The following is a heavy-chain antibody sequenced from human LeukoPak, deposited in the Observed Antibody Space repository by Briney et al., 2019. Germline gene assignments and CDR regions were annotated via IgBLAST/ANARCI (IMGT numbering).Heavy chain of an antibody. J-gene: IGHJ4*02. D-gene: IGHD1-26*01. CDR3: AREDPSGSFDY. CDR2: ISVNT. Sequence: ASVKVSCKASGYTLTSYSFSWVRQAPGQGLEWMGWISVNTSYAQHLPGRVTMTTDTSTSTAYMELRSLRSDDTAVYYCAREDPSGSFDYWGQGTLVTVSP. V-gene: IGHV1-18*01. CDR1: GYTLTSYS.